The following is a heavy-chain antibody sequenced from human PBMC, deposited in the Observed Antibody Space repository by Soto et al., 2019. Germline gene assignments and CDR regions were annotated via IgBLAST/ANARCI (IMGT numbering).Heavy chain of an antibody. CDR1: GFSFSTST. CDR3: ARVRRNDASDYYGMDV. V-gene: IGHV3-48*02. D-gene: IGHD1-1*01. Sequence: LDRLGGSLRLSCAASGFSFSTSTMNWVRQAPGKGLEWVSYISSGSTTIYYTDSEKGRFTIARDNGMNSLYLQMNSLRDEDTAVYYCARVRRNDASDYYGMDVWGQGTTVTVSS. J-gene: IGHJ6*02. CDR2: ISSGSTTI.